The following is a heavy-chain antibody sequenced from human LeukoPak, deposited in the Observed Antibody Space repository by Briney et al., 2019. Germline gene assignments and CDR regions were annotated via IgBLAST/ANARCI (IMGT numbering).Heavy chain of an antibody. J-gene: IGHJ5*02. D-gene: IGHD4-17*01. CDR3: AKSYLTTVTTVWFAP. Sequence: ASVKVSCKASGYTFTSYAMNWVRQAPGQGLEWMGWINTNTGNPTYAQGFAGRVVFSLDISVSTAYLPISRLKAEGTAVYYCAKSYLTTVTTVWFAPWGQGTLVTVSS. CDR1: GYTFTSYA. V-gene: IGHV7-4-1*02. CDR2: INTNTGNP.